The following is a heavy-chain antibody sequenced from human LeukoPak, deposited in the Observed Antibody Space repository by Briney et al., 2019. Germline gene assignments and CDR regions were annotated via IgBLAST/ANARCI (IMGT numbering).Heavy chain of an antibody. V-gene: IGHV4-34*01. Sequence: SETLSLTCAVYGGSFSGYYWSWIRQPPGKGLEWIGEINHSGSTNYNPSLKSRVTISVDTSKNQFSLKLSSVTAADTAVYYCARHPYLAYCGGDCYPKRYYFDYWGQGTLVTVSS. J-gene: IGHJ4*02. CDR3: ARHPYLAYCGGDCYPKRYYFDY. CDR1: GGSFSGYY. D-gene: IGHD2-21*02. CDR2: INHSGST.